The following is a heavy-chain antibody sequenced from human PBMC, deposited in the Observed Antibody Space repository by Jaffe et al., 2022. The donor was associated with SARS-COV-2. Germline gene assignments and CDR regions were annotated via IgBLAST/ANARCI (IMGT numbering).Heavy chain of an antibody. Sequence: QLQLQESGPGLVKPSETLSLTCTVSGGSISSSSYYWGWIRQPPGKGLEWIGSIYYSGSTYYNPSLKSRVTISVDTSKNQFSLKLSSVTAADTAVYYCARLGSSGWLAWFDPWGQGTLVTVSS. V-gene: IGHV4-39*01. CDR3: ARLGSSGWLAWFDP. J-gene: IGHJ5*02. D-gene: IGHD6-19*01. CDR2: IYYSGST. CDR1: GGSISSSSYY.